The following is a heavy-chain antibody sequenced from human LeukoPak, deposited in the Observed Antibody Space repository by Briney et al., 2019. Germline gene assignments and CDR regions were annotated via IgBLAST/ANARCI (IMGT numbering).Heavy chain of an antibody. V-gene: IGHV1-18*01. D-gene: IGHD3-3*01. CDR3: ARARGVLRFLECDY. Sequence: ASVKVSCKASGYTFTNYGISWVRQAPGQGFEWMGWISAYNGNTNYAQKLQGRVTMTTDTSTSTAHMELRSLRSDDTAVYYCARARGVLRFLECDYWGQGTLVTVSS. CDR1: GYTFTNYG. CDR2: ISAYNGNT. J-gene: IGHJ4*02.